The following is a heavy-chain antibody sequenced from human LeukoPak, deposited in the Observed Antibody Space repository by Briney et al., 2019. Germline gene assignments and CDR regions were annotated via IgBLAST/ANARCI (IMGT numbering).Heavy chain of an antibody. CDR2: MKEDGGEI. CDR1: GFTVSSNY. J-gene: IGHJ4*02. V-gene: IGHV3-7*01. Sequence: GGSLRLSCAASGFTVSSNYMSWVRQASGKGLEWVANMKEDGGEINYVDSVEGRFTISRDNAKNSLDLQMNSLRVDDTAVYYCVRDRGYSTFDYWGQGTLVIVSS. CDR3: VRDRGYSTFDY. D-gene: IGHD4-23*01.